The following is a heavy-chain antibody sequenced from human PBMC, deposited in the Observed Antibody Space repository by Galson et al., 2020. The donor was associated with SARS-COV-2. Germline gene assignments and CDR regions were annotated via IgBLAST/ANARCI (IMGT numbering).Heavy chain of an antibody. Sequence: ASVKVSCKASGYTFTSYAMHWVRQAPGQRLEWMGWINAGNGNTKYSQKFQGRVTITRDTSASTAYMELSSLRSEDTAVYYCARSITMIVVTYAFDIWGQGTMVTVSS. CDR2: INAGNGNT. CDR1: GYTFTSYA. CDR3: ARSITMIVVTYAFDI. V-gene: IGHV1-3*01. D-gene: IGHD3-22*01. J-gene: IGHJ3*02.